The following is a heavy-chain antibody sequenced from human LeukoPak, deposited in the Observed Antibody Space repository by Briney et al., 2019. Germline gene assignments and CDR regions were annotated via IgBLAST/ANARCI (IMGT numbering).Heavy chain of an antibody. J-gene: IGHJ4*02. CDR1: GFTFSSYG. CDR2: ISYDGSNK. D-gene: IGHD3-22*01. Sequence: GGSLRLSCAASGFTFSSYGMHWVRQAPGKGLEWVAVISYDGSNKYYADSVKGRFTISRDNSKNTLYLQMNSLRAEDTAVYYCAKDRYYDSGGYFDYWGQGTLVTVSS. V-gene: IGHV3-30*18. CDR3: AKDRYYDSGGYFDY.